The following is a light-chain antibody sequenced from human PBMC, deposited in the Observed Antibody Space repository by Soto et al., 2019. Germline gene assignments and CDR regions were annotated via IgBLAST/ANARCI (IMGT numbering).Light chain of an antibody. J-gene: IGLJ1*01. Sequence: QSALTQPPSVSGTPGPSVTISCTGTSTDFVAYTRVSWYQHPPGTAPKLIIYAIRNRTSKIPDRFSGSKSGNTASLTISGLQAADEADYYCSLYTSENTDVFGTGTKVTVL. CDR2: AIR. CDR3: SLYTSENTDV. V-gene: IGLV2-18*01. CDR1: STDFVAYTR.